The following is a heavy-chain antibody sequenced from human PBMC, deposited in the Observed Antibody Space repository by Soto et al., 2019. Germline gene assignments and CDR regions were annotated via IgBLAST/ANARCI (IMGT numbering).Heavy chain of an antibody. CDR2: ISYDGSNK. Sequence: VQLVESGGGLVQPGGSLRLSCAASGFTFSNYGMHWVRQAPGKGLEWVAVISYDGSNKYYADSVKGRFTISRDSSKNTLYLQMNSLRADDTAVYYCAKGEYYYGSGAPYYGMDVWGQGTTVTVSS. CDR3: AKGEYYYGSGAPYYGMDV. D-gene: IGHD3-10*01. V-gene: IGHV3-30*18. CDR1: GFTFSNYG. J-gene: IGHJ6*02.